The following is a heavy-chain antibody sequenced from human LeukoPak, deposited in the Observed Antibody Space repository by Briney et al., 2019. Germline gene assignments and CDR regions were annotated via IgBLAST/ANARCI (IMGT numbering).Heavy chain of an antibody. Sequence: PSETLSLTCTVSGGSISSSSYYWGWIRQPPGKGLEWIGSIYYSGSTYYNPSLKSRVTISVDTSKNQFSLKLSSVTAADTAVYYCATSYYDYVWGSYRPNLDYWGQGTLVTVSS. V-gene: IGHV4-39*07. CDR2: IYYSGST. J-gene: IGHJ4*02. CDR1: GGSISSSSYY. D-gene: IGHD3-16*02. CDR3: ATSYYDYVWGSYRPNLDY.